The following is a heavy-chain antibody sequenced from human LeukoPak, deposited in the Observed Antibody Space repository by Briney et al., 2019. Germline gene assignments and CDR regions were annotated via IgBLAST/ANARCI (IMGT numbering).Heavy chain of an antibody. Sequence: ETLSLTCTVSGGSISSYYWSWIRQPAGKGLEWIGRIYTSGSTNYNPSLKSRVTMSVDTSKNQFPLKLSSVTAADTAVYYCARGLGYCSSTSCYDVFGFGYWGQGTLVTFSS. CDR2: IYTSGST. D-gene: IGHD2-2*01. J-gene: IGHJ4*02. V-gene: IGHV4-4*07. CDR1: GGSISSYY. CDR3: ARGLGYCSSTSCYDVFGFGY.